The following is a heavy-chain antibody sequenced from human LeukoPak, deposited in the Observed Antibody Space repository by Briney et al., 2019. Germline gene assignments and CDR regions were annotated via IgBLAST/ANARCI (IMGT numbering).Heavy chain of an antibody. D-gene: IGHD4-11*01. CDR1: GFIFSTYA. Sequence: GGSLRLSCAASGFIFSTYAMHWVRQAPGRGLEWVAVISYDGSDKYYADSVQGRFTISRDNSKNTLYLQMNSLRAEDTAVYYCARSGGLQKFDLWGQGTLVIVSS. CDR2: ISYDGSDK. V-gene: IGHV3-30-3*01. J-gene: IGHJ4*02. CDR3: ARSGGLQKFDL.